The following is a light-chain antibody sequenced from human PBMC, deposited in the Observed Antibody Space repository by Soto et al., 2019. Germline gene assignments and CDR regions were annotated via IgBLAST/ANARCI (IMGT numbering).Light chain of an antibody. CDR1: NIESKS. CDR2: YGS. V-gene: IGLV3-21*04. Sequence: SYELTQPPSVSVAPGKTARLTCGGNNIESKSVHWYQQKPGQAPVLVIYYGSDRPSGIPERFSGSNSGNTATLTISRVEAGDEADYYCQVWDNSGNHVVLGGGTKLTVL. CDR3: QVWDNSGNHVV. J-gene: IGLJ2*01.